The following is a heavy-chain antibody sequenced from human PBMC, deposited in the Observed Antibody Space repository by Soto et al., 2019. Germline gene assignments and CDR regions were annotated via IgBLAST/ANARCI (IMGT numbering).Heavy chain of an antibody. V-gene: IGHV3-48*01. CDR1: GFTFSSYS. CDR3: ARDGGIAAAGRGGGFDY. J-gene: IGHJ4*02. D-gene: IGHD6-13*01. CDR2: ISSSSSTI. Sequence: EVQLVESGGGLVQPGGSLRLSCAASGFTFSSYSMNWVRQAPGKGLEWVSYISSSSSTIYYADSVKGRFTISKDNAKNSLYLQKNSLGAEETGVYYCARDGGIAAAGRGGGFDYWGQGTLVTVSS.